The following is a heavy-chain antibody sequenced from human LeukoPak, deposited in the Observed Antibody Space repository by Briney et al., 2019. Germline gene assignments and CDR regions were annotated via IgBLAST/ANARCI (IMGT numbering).Heavy chain of an antibody. CDR2: ISSSSSYI. CDR1: GLTFSSYS. D-gene: IGHD3-10*01. CDR3: ASVDYYGSGNYYNDVDY. Sequence: KTGGSLRLSCAASGLTFSSYSMNWVRQAPGKGLEWVSSISSSSSYIYYADSVKGRFTISRDNAKNSLYLQMNSLRAEDTALYYCASVDYYGSGNYYNDVDYWGQGTLVTVSS. J-gene: IGHJ4*02. V-gene: IGHV3-21*01.